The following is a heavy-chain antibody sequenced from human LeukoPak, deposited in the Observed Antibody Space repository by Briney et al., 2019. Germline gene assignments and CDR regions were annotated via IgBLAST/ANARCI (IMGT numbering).Heavy chain of an antibody. CDR1: GFTFSSYA. J-gene: IGHJ3*02. Sequence: GGSLRLSCVASGFTFSSYAMSWVRQAPGKGLEWVSAISGSGGSTYYADSVKGRFTISRDNSKNTLYLQMNSLRAEDTAVYYCAKDQDYYGSGSYYTSDAFDIWGQGTMVTVSS. CDR2: ISGSGGST. D-gene: IGHD3-10*01. CDR3: AKDQDYYGSGSYYTSDAFDI. V-gene: IGHV3-23*01.